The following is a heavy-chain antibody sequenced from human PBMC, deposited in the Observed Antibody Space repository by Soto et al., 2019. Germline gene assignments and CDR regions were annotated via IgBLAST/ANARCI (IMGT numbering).Heavy chain of an antibody. CDR3: ARVSGSYYGNWFDP. V-gene: IGHV1-8*01. Sequence: QVQLVQSGAEVKKPGASVKVSCKASGYTFTSYDINRVRQATGQGLEWMGWMNPNSGNTGYAQKFQGRVTMTRNTSISTAYMELSSLRSEDTAVYYCARVSGSYYGNWFDPWGQGTLVTVSS. D-gene: IGHD1-26*01. CDR1: GYTFTSYD. J-gene: IGHJ5*02. CDR2: MNPNSGNT.